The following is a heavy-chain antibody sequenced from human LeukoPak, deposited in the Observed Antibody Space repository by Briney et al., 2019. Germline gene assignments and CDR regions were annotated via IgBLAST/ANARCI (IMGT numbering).Heavy chain of an antibody. D-gene: IGHD6-19*01. J-gene: IGHJ6*02. CDR3: AREGTLGYSSGWYSGMDV. CDR2: IRAYNGNT. Sequence: ASVKVSCKASGYTFTSYGISWVRQAPGQGLEWMGWIRAYNGNTNYAQKLQGRVTMTTDTSTSTAYMELRSLRSDDTAAYYCAREGTLGYSSGWYSGMDVWGQGTTVTVSS. V-gene: IGHV1-18*01. CDR1: GYTFTSYG.